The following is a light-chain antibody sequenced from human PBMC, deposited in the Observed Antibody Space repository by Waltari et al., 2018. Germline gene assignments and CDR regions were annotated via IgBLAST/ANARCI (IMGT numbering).Light chain of an antibody. Sequence: QSALTQPASVSGSPGQSITISCIGTGRAVGNYYYVSWYQCHPGQAPKLMIYDVTERPSGVSDRFSGSKSGNTASLTISGLQTEDEAFYYCSSYTSDSTIVFGGGTRLTVL. CDR1: GRAVGNYYY. CDR2: DVT. V-gene: IGLV2-14*03. J-gene: IGLJ3*02. CDR3: SSYTSDSTIV.